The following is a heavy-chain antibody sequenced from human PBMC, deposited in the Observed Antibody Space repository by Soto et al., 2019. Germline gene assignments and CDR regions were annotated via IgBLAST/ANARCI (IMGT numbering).Heavy chain of an antibody. CDR3: ASPTVASYYYDSSDTRGAFDI. J-gene: IGHJ3*02. CDR2: IIPIFGTA. Sequence: SVKVSCKASGGTFNSYAISWVRQAPGQGLEWMGGIIPIFGTANYAQKFQGRVTITADESTSTAYMELSSLRSEDTAVYYCASPTVASYYYDSSDTRGAFDIWGQGTMVTVSS. D-gene: IGHD3-22*01. V-gene: IGHV1-69*13. CDR1: GGTFNSYA.